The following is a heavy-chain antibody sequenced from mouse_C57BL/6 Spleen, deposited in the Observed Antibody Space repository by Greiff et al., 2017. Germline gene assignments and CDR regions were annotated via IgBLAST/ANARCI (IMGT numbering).Heavy chain of an antibody. D-gene: IGHD1-1*01. V-gene: IGHV1-52*01. CDR1: GYTFTSYW. CDR3: ARLVTTVVATTDY. J-gene: IGHJ2*01. CDR2: IDPSDSET. Sequence: QVQLQQPGAELVRPGSSVKLSCKASGYTFTSYWMHWVKQRPIQGLEWIGNIDPSDSETHYNQKFKDKATLTVDKSSSTAYMQLSSLTSEDSAVYYCARLVTTVVATTDYWGQGTTLTVSS.